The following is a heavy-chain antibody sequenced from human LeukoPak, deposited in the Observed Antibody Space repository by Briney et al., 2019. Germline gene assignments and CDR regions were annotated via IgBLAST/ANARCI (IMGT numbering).Heavy chain of an antibody. D-gene: IGHD2-21*01. J-gene: IGHJ4*02. Sequence: GRSLRLSCAASGFTFSSYAMHWGRQAPGKGLEWVAVISYDGSNKYYAASVKGRLTISRDNSENTLYRQMNSLRAEDTSMYYCAKLANAASDFDYWGQGTLGTVPS. CDR1: GFTFSSYA. CDR3: AKLANAASDFDY. V-gene: IGHV3-30-3*02. CDR2: ISYDGSNK.